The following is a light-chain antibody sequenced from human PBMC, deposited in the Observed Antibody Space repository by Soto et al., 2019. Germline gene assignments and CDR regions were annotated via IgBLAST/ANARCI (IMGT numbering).Light chain of an antibody. Sequence: IVLTHSPGILSLSPWERASLSCGASQSISSSFLAWYQQKPGQAPRLLIYGASSRATGIPDRFSGTGSETDFTLTISRLEPEDFAVYYCQQYDNSPINFGQGTRLEIK. V-gene: IGKV3-20*01. J-gene: IGKJ5*01. CDR2: GAS. CDR1: QSISSSF. CDR3: QQYDNSPIN.